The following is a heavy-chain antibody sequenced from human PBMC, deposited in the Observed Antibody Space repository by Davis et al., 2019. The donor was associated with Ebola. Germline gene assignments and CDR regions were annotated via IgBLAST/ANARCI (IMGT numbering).Heavy chain of an antibody. CDR2: ISGGGSTM. D-gene: IGHD3-10*01. CDR3: ARDWFGETD. V-gene: IGHV3-48*02. CDR1: GITFSTYD. Sequence: GGSLRPSCAASGITFSTYDMNWVRQAPGKGLEWLSKISGGGSTMYYADCAKGRFTISRENAKNSLYLQMNSLRDEDTAVYYCARDWFGETDWGQGTLVTVSS. J-gene: IGHJ4*02.